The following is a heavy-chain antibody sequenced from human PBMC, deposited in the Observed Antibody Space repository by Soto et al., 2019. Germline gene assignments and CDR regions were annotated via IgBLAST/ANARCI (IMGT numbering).Heavy chain of an antibody. D-gene: IGHD1-1*01. CDR3: ARDQLEGNWFDP. CDR2: IYYSGST. V-gene: IGHV4-39*07. Sequence: PSETLSLTCTVSGGSISSSSYYWGWIRQPPGKGLEWIGSIYYSGSTYYNPSLKSRVTISVDKSKNQFSLKLSSVTAADTAVYYCARDQLEGNWFDPWGQGTLVTVS. J-gene: IGHJ5*02. CDR1: GGSISSSSYY.